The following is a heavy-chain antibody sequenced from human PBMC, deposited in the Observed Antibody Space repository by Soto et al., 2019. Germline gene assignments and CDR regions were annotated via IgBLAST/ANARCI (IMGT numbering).Heavy chain of an antibody. J-gene: IGHJ5*02. CDR2: IIPIFGTA. Sequence: ASVKVSCKASGGTFSSYAISWVRQAPGQGLEWMGGIIPIFGTANYAQKFQGRVTITADESTSTAYMELSSLRSEDTAVYYGARSGRSSSSSWYWFDPWGQGTLVTVSS. CDR3: ARSGRSSSSSWYWFDP. V-gene: IGHV1-69*13. CDR1: GGTFSSYA. D-gene: IGHD6-13*01.